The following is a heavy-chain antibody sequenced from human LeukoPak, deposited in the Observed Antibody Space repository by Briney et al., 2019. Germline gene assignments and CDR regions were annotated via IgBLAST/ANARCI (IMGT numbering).Heavy chain of an antibody. CDR3: ARTPYYYYGMDV. CDR1: GGSFSGYY. J-gene: IGHJ6*02. CDR2: IYYSGST. V-gene: IGHV4-59*01. Sequence: PSETLSLTCAVYGGSFSGYYWSWIRQPPGKGLEWIGYIYYSGSTNYNPSLKSRVTISVDTSKNQFSLKLSSVTAADTAVYYCARTPYYYYGMDVWGQGTTVTVSS.